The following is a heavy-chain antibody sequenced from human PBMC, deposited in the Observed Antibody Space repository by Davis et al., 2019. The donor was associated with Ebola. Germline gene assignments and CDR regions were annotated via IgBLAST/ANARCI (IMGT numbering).Heavy chain of an antibody. J-gene: IGHJ4*02. D-gene: IGHD6-19*01. Sequence: MPSETLSLTCTVSGGSISSYYWSWIRQPPGKGLEWIGYIYYSGSTNYNPSLKSRVTISVDTSKNQFSLKLSSVTAADTAVYYCARGDPGRSGWYLAPSWGQGTLVTVSS. CDR3: ARGDPGRSGWYLAPS. V-gene: IGHV4-59*01. CDR1: GGSISSYY. CDR2: IYYSGST.